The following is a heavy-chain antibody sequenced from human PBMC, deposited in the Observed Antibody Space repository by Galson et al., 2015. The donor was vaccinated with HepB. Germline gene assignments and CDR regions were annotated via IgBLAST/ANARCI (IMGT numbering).Heavy chain of an antibody. CDR1: GFTFSSYA. D-gene: IGHD5-12*01. CDR3: AKGGEYSGYDLGPFDY. CDR2: ISWNSGSI. Sequence: SLRLSCAASGFTFSSYAMHWVRQAPGKGLEWVSGISWNSGSIGYADSVKGRFTISRDNAKNSLYLQMNSLRAEDTALYYCAKGGEYSGYDLGPFDYWGQGTLVTVSS. V-gene: IGHV3-9*01. J-gene: IGHJ4*02.